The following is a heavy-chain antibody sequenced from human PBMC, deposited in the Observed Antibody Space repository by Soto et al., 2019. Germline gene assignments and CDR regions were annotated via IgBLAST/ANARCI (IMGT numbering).Heavy chain of an antibody. CDR3: ARDKGPVAARVSLDY. J-gene: IGHJ4*02. CDR2: IWYEGSNK. V-gene: IGHV3-33*01. D-gene: IGHD6-6*01. CDR1: GFNFNTYG. Sequence: QVQLVESGGGVVQPGGSLRLSCEASGFNFNTYGMHWVRQSPGKGLEWVAIIWYEGSNKNYADSVKGRFAISRDNSKNTLWLQINNLRDEDTAVYYCARDKGPVAARVSLDYWGQGTLVTVSS.